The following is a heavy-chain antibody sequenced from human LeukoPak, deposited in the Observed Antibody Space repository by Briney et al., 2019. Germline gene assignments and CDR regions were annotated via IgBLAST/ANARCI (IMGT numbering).Heavy chain of an antibody. V-gene: IGHV3-30*03. D-gene: IGHD6-13*01. J-gene: IGHJ5*02. CDR1: GFTFRAYA. Sequence: PGRSLRLSCAASGFTFRAYAMNWVRQAPGKGLEWVALISYDGSSQYYVDSVKGRFTISRDNSKNTVYVQMNSLRADDTAVYYCARDTLIAAPKTGTVTRIGWFDPWGQGTLVTVSS. CDR2: ISYDGSSQ. CDR3: ARDTLIAAPKTGTVTRIGWFDP.